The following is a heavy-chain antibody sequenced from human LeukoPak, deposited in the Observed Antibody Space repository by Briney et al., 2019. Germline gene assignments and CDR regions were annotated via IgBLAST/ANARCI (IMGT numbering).Heavy chain of an antibody. V-gene: IGHV1-46*01. D-gene: IGHD1-26*01. CDR3: ARLKRETRAFEI. CDR1: GNAFTSDY. CDR2: INPGGGST. Sequence: GASVKVSCKPSGNAFTSDYLHWVRQAPGQGLEWMGIINPGGGSTNFAQKFQGRVTVTRDTSTSTGYMELSSLKSEDTAVYYCARLKRETRAFEIWGQGTMVTVSS. J-gene: IGHJ3*02.